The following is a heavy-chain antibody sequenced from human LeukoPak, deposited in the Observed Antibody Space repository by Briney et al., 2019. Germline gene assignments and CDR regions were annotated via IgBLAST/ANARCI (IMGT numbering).Heavy chain of an antibody. V-gene: IGHV1-18*01. CDR1: GYTFTSYG. J-gene: IGHJ4*02. CDR2: ISAYNGNT. D-gene: IGHD3-10*01. CDR3: ARERSLVAAPGDS. Sequence: GASVKVSCKVSGYTFTSYGISWVPQAPGQGLEWMGWISAYNGNTNYAQKLQGRVTMTTDTSTSTAYMELKSLRSDDTAVYYCARERSLVAAPGDSWGQGTLVTVSS.